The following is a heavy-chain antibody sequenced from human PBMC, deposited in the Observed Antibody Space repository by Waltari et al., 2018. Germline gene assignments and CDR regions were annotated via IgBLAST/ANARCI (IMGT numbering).Heavy chain of an antibody. CDR3: ARDSTIFGVVIGFDY. Sequence: EVQLVESGGGLVQPGGSLRLSCAASGFTFSSYWMSWVRQAPGKGLEWVANIKQDGSEKYYVDSVKGRFTISRDNAKNSLYLQMNSLRAEDTAVYYCARDSTIFGVVIGFDYWGQGTLVTVSS. D-gene: IGHD3-3*01. J-gene: IGHJ4*02. CDR2: IKQDGSEK. CDR1: GFTFSSYW. V-gene: IGHV3-7*01.